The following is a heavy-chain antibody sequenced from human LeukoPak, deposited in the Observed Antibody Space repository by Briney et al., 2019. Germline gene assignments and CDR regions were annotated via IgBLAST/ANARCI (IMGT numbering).Heavy chain of an antibody. J-gene: IGHJ4*02. V-gene: IGHV3-33*01. CDR1: GFTFSSYG. CDR3: ARTEIAADVTCFDY. Sequence: GGSLRLSCAASGFTFSSYGMHWVRQAPGKGLEWVAVIWYDGSNKYYADSVKGRFTISRDNSKNTLYLQMNSLRAEDTAVYYCARTEIAADVTCFDYWGQGTLVTVSS. CDR2: IWYDGSNK. D-gene: IGHD6-13*01.